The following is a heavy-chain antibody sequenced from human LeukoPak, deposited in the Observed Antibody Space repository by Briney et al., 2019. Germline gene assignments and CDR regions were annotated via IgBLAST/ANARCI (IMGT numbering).Heavy chain of an antibody. CDR2: INPNSGGT. J-gene: IGHJ4*02. CDR3: ARGPRVLRFLEWLLTFDY. V-gene: IGHV1-2*06. Sequence: GASVKVSCKASGYTFTGYYMHWVRQAPGQGLEWMGRINPNSGGTNYAQKFQGRVTMTRDTSISTAYMELSRLRSDDTAVYYCARGPRVLRFLEWLLTFDYWGQGTLVTVSS. CDR1: GYTFTGYY. D-gene: IGHD3-3*01.